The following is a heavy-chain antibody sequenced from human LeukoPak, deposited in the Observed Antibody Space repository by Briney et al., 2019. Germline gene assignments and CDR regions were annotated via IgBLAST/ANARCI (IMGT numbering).Heavy chain of an antibody. V-gene: IGHV3-7*02. CDR1: GFTFSSSW. CDR3: ARPSLNTGSYFDY. J-gene: IGHJ4*02. D-gene: IGHD1-26*01. CDR2: MNEDGGEI. Sequence: PGGSLRLSCAASGFTFSSSWMTWVRQAPGKGLEWVASMNEDGGEIHYVDSVKGRFTISRDNAKNSLYLQMNSLTAEDTAVYYCARPSLNTGSYFDYWGQGILVSVSS.